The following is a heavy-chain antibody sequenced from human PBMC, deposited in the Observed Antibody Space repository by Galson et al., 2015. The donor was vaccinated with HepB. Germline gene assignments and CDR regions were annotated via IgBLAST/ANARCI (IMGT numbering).Heavy chain of an antibody. Sequence: SVKVSCKASGYTFTSYGISWVRQAPGQGLEWMGWISAYNGNTNYAQKLQGRVTMTTDTSTSTAYMELRSLRSDDTAVYYCARHYDFWSGYPPYGYYYMDVWGKGTTVTVSS. CDR3: ARHYDFWSGYPPYGYYYMDV. J-gene: IGHJ6*03. CDR1: GYTFTSYG. V-gene: IGHV1-18*01. D-gene: IGHD3-3*01. CDR2: ISAYNGNT.